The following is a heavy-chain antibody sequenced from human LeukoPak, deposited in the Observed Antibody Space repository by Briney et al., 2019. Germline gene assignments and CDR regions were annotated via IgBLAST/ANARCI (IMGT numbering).Heavy chain of an antibody. D-gene: IGHD2-15*01. J-gene: IGHJ4*02. Sequence: GGSLRLSCAASGFTFSSYSMNWVRHAPGKGLEWVSSISSSSSYIYYADSVKGRFTISRDNAKNSLYLQMNSLRAEDTAVYYCARGELGHCSGGSCKHDYWGQGTLVTVSS. CDR2: ISSSSSYI. CDR1: GFTFSSYS. V-gene: IGHV3-21*01. CDR3: ARGELGHCSGGSCKHDY.